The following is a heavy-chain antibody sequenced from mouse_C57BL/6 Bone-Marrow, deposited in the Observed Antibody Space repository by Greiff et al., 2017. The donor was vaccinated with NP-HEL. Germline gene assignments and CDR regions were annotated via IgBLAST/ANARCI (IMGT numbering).Heavy chain of an antibody. J-gene: IGHJ2*01. CDR2: IYPRSGNT. D-gene: IGHD3-3*01. CDR1: GYTFTSYG. Sequence: QVQLKESGAELARPGASVKLSCKASGYTFTSYGISWVKQRTGQGLEWIGEIYPRSGNTYYNEKFKGKATLTADKSSSTAYMELRSLTSEDSAVYFCARGTVYYFDYWGQGTTLTVSS. CDR3: ARGTVYYFDY. V-gene: IGHV1-81*01.